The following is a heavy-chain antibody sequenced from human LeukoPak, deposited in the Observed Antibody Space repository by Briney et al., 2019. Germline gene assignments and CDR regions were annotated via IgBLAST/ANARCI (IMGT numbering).Heavy chain of an antibody. Sequence: SQTLSLTCAISGDSVSTNSATWTWLRQSPSRGLEWLGRTYYRSKWYNDYAVSMKSRITINPDTSKNQFSLQLNSVTPEDTAVYYCARLVGASWFDSWGQGTLVTVTS. V-gene: IGHV6-1*01. CDR1: GDSVSTNSAT. J-gene: IGHJ5*01. D-gene: IGHD1-26*01. CDR2: TYYRSKWYN. CDR3: ARLVGASWFDS.